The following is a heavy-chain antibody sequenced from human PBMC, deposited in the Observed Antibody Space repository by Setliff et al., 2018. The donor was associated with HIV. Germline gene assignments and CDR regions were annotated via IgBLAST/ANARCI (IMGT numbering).Heavy chain of an antibody. CDR3: ARGGYSYGFGRHRAYFQY. CDR1: GGSFSAYY. D-gene: IGHD5-18*01. CDR2: INHSGGT. V-gene: IGHV4-34*01. J-gene: IGHJ1*01. Sequence: SETLSLTCAVYGGSFSAYYWSWIRQTPGKGLEWIGEINHSGGTNYNPSLKSRVTMSVDKSKNQFSLKLSSVTAADTAVFYCARGGYSYGFGRHRAYFQYWGQGTQVTGSS.